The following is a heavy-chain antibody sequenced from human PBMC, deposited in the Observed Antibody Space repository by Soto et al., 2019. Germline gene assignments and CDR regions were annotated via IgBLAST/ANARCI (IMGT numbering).Heavy chain of an antibody. Sequence: ASVKVSCKASGYTFTGYYMHWVRQAPGQGLEWMGWINPNSGGTNYAQKFQGRVTMTRDTSISTAYMELSRLRSDDTAVYYCASPHGETYHYSYYCGMDVWGKGTTVTVSS. CDR1: GYTFTGYY. V-gene: IGHV1-2*02. CDR2: INPNSGGT. CDR3: ASPHGETYHYSYYCGMDV. D-gene: IGHD3-10*01. J-gene: IGHJ6*04.